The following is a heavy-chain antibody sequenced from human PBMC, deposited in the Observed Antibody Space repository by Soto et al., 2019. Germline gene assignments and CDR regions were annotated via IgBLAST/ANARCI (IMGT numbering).Heavy chain of an antibody. J-gene: IGHJ3*01. CDR3: AGAFDF. V-gene: IGHV3-48*01. CDR1: GFTFSIYN. CDR2: ISSTSNTR. Sequence: EVQLVESGGGLVQPGGSLRLSCAASGFTFSIYNMNWVRQAPGKGLEWISYISSTSNTRYYADSVKGRFTISRDNAKNSLYLQMDSLRAEDTVVYYCAGAFDFWSQGTMVTVSS.